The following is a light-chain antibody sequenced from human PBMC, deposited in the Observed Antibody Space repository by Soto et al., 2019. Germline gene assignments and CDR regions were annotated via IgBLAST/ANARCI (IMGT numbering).Light chain of an antibody. Sequence: EIVLTQSPGTLSLSPGERATLSCRASQSVSSNYLAWYQHKPGQAPRLLIYGASSGATGIPARFSGSGSGTDFTLTISRLEPEDFAVYYCQQRSNWPLTFGGGTKVEIK. V-gene: IGKV3D-20*02. J-gene: IGKJ4*01. CDR3: QQRSNWPLT. CDR2: GAS. CDR1: QSVSSNY.